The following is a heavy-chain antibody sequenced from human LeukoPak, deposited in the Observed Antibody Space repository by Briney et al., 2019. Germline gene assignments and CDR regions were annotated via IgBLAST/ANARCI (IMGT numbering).Heavy chain of an antibody. CDR2: IYHSGST. Sequence: SETLSLTCTVSGGSISSSSYYWGWIRQPPGKGLEWIGEIYHSGSTNYNPSLKSRVTISVDKSKNQFSLKLSSVTAADTAVYYCASYSSHLDYWGQGTLVTVSS. V-gene: IGHV4-39*07. CDR3: ASYSSHLDY. CDR1: GGSISSSSYY. J-gene: IGHJ4*02. D-gene: IGHD6-13*01.